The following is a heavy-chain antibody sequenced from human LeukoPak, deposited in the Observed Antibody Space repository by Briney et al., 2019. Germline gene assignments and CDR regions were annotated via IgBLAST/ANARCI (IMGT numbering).Heavy chain of an antibody. J-gene: IGHJ5*02. Sequence: GTSVTVSCKASGFTFTSSAMQWVRQARGQRLEWIGWIVVGSGNTNYAQKLQERVTITRDMSTSTAYMELSSLRSEDTAVYYCAYDILTGYYEGENWFDPWGQGTLVTVSS. D-gene: IGHD3-9*01. CDR3: AYDILTGYYEGENWFDP. CDR1: GFTFTSSA. V-gene: IGHV1-58*02. CDR2: IVVGSGNT.